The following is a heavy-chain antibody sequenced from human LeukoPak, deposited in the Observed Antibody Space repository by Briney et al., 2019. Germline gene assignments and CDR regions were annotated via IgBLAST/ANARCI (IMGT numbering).Heavy chain of an antibody. CDR1: GFTFSSYA. D-gene: IGHD1-14*01. V-gene: IGHV3-30-3*01. Sequence: PGGSLRLSCAASGFTFSSYAMHWVRQAPGKGLEWVAVISYDGSNKYYADSVKGRFTISRDNSKNTLYLQMNSLRAEDTAVYYCARARKYYYSGMDVWGQGTTVTVSS. CDR2: ISYDGSNK. J-gene: IGHJ6*02. CDR3: ARARKYYYSGMDV.